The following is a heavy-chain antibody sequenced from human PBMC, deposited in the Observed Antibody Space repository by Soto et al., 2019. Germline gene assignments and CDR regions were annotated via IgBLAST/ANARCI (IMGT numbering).Heavy chain of an antibody. V-gene: IGHV4-59*01. CDR1: GGSISSYY. J-gene: IGHJ4*02. Sequence: QVQLQESGPGLVKPSETLSLTCTVSGGSISSYYWSWIRQPPGKGLEWIGYIYYSASTNYNPSLNCRVTLSVDPSKYPFYLKLSSVTAAATAVYYCAREREDCSSTSCYGTVPDYWGQGALVCVSS. CDR2: IYYSAST. CDR3: AREREDCSSTSCYGTVPDY. D-gene: IGHD2-2*01.